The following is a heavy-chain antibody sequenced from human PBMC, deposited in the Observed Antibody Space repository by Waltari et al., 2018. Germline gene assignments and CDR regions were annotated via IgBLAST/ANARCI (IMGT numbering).Heavy chain of an antibody. Sequence: QVQLVESGGGVVQPGGSLRLSCAASGCTFSSYGMHWVRQAPGKGLEWVAFIRYDGSNKYYADSVKGRFTISRDNSKNTLYLQMNSLRAEDTAVYYCAKEMGITMIVVVPWGYYFDYWGQGTLVTVSS. J-gene: IGHJ4*02. V-gene: IGHV3-30*02. CDR2: IRYDGSNK. D-gene: IGHD3-22*01. CDR3: AKEMGITMIVVVPWGYYFDY. CDR1: GCTFSSYG.